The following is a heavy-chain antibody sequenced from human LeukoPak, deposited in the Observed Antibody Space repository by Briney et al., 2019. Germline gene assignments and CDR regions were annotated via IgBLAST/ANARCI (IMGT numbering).Heavy chain of an antibody. CDR3: AKGLHFRITGTTFTYFDY. Sequence: PGGSLRLSCAASGFTFSSYAMHWVRQAPGKGLEWVAVISYDGSNKYYADSVKGRFTISRDNSKNTLYLQMNSLRAEDTAVYYCAKGLHFRITGTTFTYFDYWGQGTLVTVSS. D-gene: IGHD1-7*01. CDR2: ISYDGSNK. CDR1: GFTFSSYA. V-gene: IGHV3-30-3*01. J-gene: IGHJ4*02.